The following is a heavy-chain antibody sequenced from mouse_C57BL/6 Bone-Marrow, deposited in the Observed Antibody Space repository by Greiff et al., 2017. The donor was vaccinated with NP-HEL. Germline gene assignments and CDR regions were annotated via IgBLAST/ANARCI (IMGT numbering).Heavy chain of an antibody. D-gene: IGHD2-4*01. CDR1: GYTFTSYW. CDR3: ARYGTYYDLWFAY. V-gene: IGHV1-72*01. Sequence: QVQLQQPGAELVKPGASVKLSCKASGYTFTSYWMHWVKPRPGRGLAWIGRIAPNSGGTKYNEKFKSKATLTVDKPSSTAYMQLSSLTSEDSAVYYCARYGTYYDLWFAYWGQGTLVTVSA. J-gene: IGHJ3*01. CDR2: IAPNSGGT.